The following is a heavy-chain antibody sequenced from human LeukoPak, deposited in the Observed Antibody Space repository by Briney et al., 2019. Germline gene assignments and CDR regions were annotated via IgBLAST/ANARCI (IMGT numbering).Heavy chain of an antibody. V-gene: IGHV1-2*02. CDR1: GYTFTGYY. D-gene: IGHD2-2*01. CDR3: ARGSSSTSPGNWFEP. CDR2: INPDSGGT. Sequence: ASVKVSCKASGYTFTGYYIHWVRQAPGQGLEWMGWINPDSGGTNDAQKFQGRVTMTRDTSISTAYMELTRLRSDDTAVYYCARGSSSTSPGNWFEPWGQGTLVSDSS. J-gene: IGHJ5*02.